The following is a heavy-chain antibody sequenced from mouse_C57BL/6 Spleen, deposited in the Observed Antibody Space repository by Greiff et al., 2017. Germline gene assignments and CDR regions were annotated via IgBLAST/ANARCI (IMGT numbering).Heavy chain of an antibody. D-gene: IGHD1-1*01. CDR1: GFTFTDYY. J-gene: IGHJ3*01. Sequence: EVQLQESGGGLVQPGGSLSLSCAASGFTFTDYYMSWVRQPPGKALEWLGFIRNKSNGYTTDYSASVKERFTISRDNSQSILYLQMNALRAEDSATYYCARSTVVSRFAYWGQGTLVTVSA. V-gene: IGHV7-3*01. CDR2: IRNKSNGYTT. CDR3: ARSTVVSRFAY.